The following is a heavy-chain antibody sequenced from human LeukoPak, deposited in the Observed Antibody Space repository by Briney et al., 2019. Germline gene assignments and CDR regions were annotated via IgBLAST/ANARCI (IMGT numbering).Heavy chain of an antibody. J-gene: IGHJ4*02. CDR1: GFTFSSQA. V-gene: IGHV3-23*01. Sequence: GGSLRLSCAASGFTFSSQARSWVRQAPGKGLEGVSSISGRGGNTYYADSVKGRSTVSRDNSKNPLLLQMNSLSVADTAVYYCAKGPLGGYSPAYWGQGTLVTVSS. CDR3: AKGPLGGYSPAY. D-gene: IGHD2-21*01. CDR2: ISGRGGNT.